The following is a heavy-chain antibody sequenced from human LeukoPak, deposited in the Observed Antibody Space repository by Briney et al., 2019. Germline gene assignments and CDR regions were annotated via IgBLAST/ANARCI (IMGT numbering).Heavy chain of an antibody. V-gene: IGHV3-30*03. CDR1: GFTFSTYS. Sequence: PGGSLRLSCATSGFTFSTYSMNWVRQAPGKGLEWVAVISYDGSNKYYADSVKGRFTISRDNSKNTLYLQMNSLRAEDTAVYYCARDPAGITMVRGVIITPPDAFDIWGQGTMVTVSS. CDR2: ISYDGSNK. CDR3: ARDPAGITMVRGVIITPPDAFDI. J-gene: IGHJ3*02. D-gene: IGHD3-10*01.